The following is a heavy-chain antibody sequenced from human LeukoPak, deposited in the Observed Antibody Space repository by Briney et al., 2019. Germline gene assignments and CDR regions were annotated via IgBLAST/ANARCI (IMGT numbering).Heavy chain of an antibody. CDR3: AKVKGRYLPPIDY. D-gene: IGHD6-19*01. Sequence: GGSLRLSCAASGFTFSDYYMSWIRQAPGKGLEWVAFIRYDGSNKYYADSVKGRFTISRDNSKNTLYLQMNSLRAEDTAVYYCAKVKGRYLPPIDYWGQGTLVTVSS. CDR1: GFTFSDYY. J-gene: IGHJ4*02. V-gene: IGHV3-30*02. CDR2: IRYDGSNK.